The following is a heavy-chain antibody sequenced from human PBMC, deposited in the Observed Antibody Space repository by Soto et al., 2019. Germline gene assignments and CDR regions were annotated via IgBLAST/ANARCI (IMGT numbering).Heavy chain of an antibody. J-gene: IGHJ4*02. CDR2: IDPSDSYT. CDR3: ATLGVGFGELSTY. D-gene: IGHD3-10*01. V-gene: IGHV5-10-1*01. Sequence: EVQLVQSGAEVKKPGESLRISCKGSGYSFTSYWISWVRQMPGKGLEWMGRIDPSDSYTNYSPSFQGHVTISADKPISTALLQCSSRKASDTARYYRATLGVGFGELSTYWGQGTLVTVSS. CDR1: GYSFTSYW.